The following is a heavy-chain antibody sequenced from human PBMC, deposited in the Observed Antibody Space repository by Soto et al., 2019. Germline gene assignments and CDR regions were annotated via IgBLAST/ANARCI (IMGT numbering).Heavy chain of an antibody. Sequence: PGGSLRLSCAASGFTFSSYAMHWVRQAPGKGLEWVAVISYDGSNKYYADSVKGRFTISRDNSKNTLYLQMNSLRAEDTAVYYCAKEGYCISTSCPHYFDYWGQGTLVTVSS. D-gene: IGHD2-2*01. CDR3: AKEGYCISTSCPHYFDY. CDR1: GFTFSSYA. CDR2: ISYDGSNK. J-gene: IGHJ4*02. V-gene: IGHV3-30*04.